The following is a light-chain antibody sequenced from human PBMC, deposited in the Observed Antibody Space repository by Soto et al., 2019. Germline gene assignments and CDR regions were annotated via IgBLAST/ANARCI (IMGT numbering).Light chain of an antibody. Sequence: DIQMTQSPSSVSASVGDRVTITCRASQPINSWLAWYQQKLGKAPKLLIYAASSLQSGVPSRFSGTGSGTDFTLTLNSLQPEDFATYYCQQTMTFPFTFGGGTKVEIK. CDR1: QPINSW. V-gene: IGKV1D-12*01. CDR2: AAS. J-gene: IGKJ4*01. CDR3: QQTMTFPFT.